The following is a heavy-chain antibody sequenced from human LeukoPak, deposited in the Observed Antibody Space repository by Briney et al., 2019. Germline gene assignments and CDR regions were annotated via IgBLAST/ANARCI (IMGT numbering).Heavy chain of an antibody. CDR2: INSDGSST. V-gene: IGHV3-74*01. CDR1: GFTFSSYW. J-gene: IGHJ3*02. Sequence: GGSLRLSCAASGFTFSSYWMHWVRQAPGKGLVWVSRINSDGSSTSYADSVKGRFTISRDNAKNTLYLQMNSLRAEDTAVYYCARGRFLGSGWYNLDPFDIWGQGTMVTVSS. CDR3: ARGRFLGSGWYNLDPFDI. D-gene: IGHD6-19*01.